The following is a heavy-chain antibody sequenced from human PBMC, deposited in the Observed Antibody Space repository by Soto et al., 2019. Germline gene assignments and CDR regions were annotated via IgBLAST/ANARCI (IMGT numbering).Heavy chain of an antibody. Sequence: GGSLRLSCAASGFTFSSYGMHWVRQAPGKGLEWVAVISYDGSNKYYADSVKGRFTISRDNSKNTLYLQMNSLRAEDTAVFYCAKDEYYDILTGPPYLDVWGKGTTVTVSS. V-gene: IGHV3-30*18. CDR3: AKDEYYDILTGPPYLDV. D-gene: IGHD3-9*01. J-gene: IGHJ6*03. CDR2: ISYDGSNK. CDR1: GFTFSSYG.